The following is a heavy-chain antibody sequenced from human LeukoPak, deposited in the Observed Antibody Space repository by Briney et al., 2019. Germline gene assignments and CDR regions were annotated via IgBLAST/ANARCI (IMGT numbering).Heavy chain of an antibody. V-gene: IGHV4-30-2*01. CDR2: IYHTGST. J-gene: IGHJ3*01. CDR3: ARVVGATSHDTFDV. CDR1: GDSISSAYS. D-gene: IGHD1-26*01. Sequence: SETLSLTCAVSGDSISSAYSWSWIRQPPGKGLEWIGYIYHTGSTSYNPSLKTRVTISIDRPRNHYSLKLSSVTAADTAMYYCARVVGATSHDTFDVWGQGTLVTVSS.